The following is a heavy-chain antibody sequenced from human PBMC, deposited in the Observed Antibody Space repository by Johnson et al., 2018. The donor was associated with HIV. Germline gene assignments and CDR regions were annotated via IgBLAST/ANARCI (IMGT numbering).Heavy chain of an antibody. Sequence: VQLVESGGGLVQPGRSLRLSCAASGIIFDDYAMHWVRQAPGKGLELVSGISWNSGIIGCADSVKGRFTISRDNAKNSLYLQMNSMRDEDTALYYGARWDNWNDGDGAFDIWCQGTMVTVS. J-gene: IGHJ3*02. CDR2: ISWNSGII. CDR3: ARWDNWNDGDGAFDI. D-gene: IGHD1-20*01. CDR1: GIIFDDYA. V-gene: IGHV3-9*01.